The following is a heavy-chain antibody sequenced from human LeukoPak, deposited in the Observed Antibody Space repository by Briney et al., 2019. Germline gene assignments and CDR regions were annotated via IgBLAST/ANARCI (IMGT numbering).Heavy chain of an antibody. CDR2: ISGDGGST. J-gene: IGHJ4*02. V-gene: IGHV3-43*02. CDR1: GFTFDDYA. Sequence: AGGSLRLSCAASGFTFDDYAMHWVRQAPGKGLEWVSLISGDGGSTYYADSVKGRFTISRDNSKNSLYLQMNCLRTEDTALYYCAKDQIYCGGDCQYDYWGQGTLVTVSS. CDR3: AKDQIYCGGDCQYDY. D-gene: IGHD2-21*02.